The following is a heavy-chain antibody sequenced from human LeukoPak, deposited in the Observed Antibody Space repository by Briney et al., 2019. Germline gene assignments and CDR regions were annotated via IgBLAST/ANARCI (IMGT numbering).Heavy chain of an antibody. CDR3: ARVRFFDSSVLTRKRSYYFDY. D-gene: IGHD3-22*01. CDR1: SGSISNYY. J-gene: IGHJ4*02. Sequence: SETLSLTCTGSSGSISNYYWSWIRQPAWKGLEWIGRIYTSGSTNYNSSLKSRVTMSVDTSKNQFSLKLSSVTAADTAVYYCARVRFFDSSVLTRKRSYYFDYWGQGTLVTVSS. CDR2: IYTSGST. V-gene: IGHV4-4*07.